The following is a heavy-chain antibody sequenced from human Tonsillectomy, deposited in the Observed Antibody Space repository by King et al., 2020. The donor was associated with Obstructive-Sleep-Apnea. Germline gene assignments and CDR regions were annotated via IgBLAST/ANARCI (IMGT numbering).Heavy chain of an antibody. V-gene: IGHV4-39*01. D-gene: IGHD6-19*01. J-gene: IGHJ4*02. Sequence: QLQESGPGLVKPSETLSLTCTVSGGSISSSSYYWGWIRQPPGKGLEWIGSIYYSGSTYYNPSLKSRVTISVDTSKNQFSLKLSSGPAADTAVYYCQYSSGPRGNYWGQGTLVTVSS. CDR2: IYYSGST. CDR1: GGSISSSSYY. CDR3: QYSSGPRGNY.